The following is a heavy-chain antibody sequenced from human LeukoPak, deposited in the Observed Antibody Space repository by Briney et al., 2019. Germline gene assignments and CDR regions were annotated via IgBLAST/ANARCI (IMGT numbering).Heavy chain of an antibody. CDR2: INPNSGGT. D-gene: IGHD3-10*01. J-gene: IGHJ6*03. CDR1: GFTFSSYG. CDR3: ARDLYGSGSYTHYYYYMDV. Sequence: GGSLRLSCAASGFTFSSYGMHWVRQAPGQGLEWMGWINPNSGGTYYAQKFQGRVTMTRDTSISTAYMELSTMRSDDTAVYYCARDLYGSGSYTHYYYYMDVWGKGTTVTISS. V-gene: IGHV1-2*02.